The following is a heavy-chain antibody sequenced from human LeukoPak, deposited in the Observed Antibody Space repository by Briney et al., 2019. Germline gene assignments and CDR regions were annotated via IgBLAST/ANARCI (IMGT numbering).Heavy chain of an antibody. CDR1: GGSISSYY. Sequence: SETLSLTCTVSGGSISSYYWSWIRQPPGKGLEWIGYIYYSGSTNYNPSLKSRVTISVDTSKNQFSLKLSSVTAADTAVYYCARARSYEYYFDYWGQGTLVTVSS. CDR3: ARARSYEYYFDY. CDR2: IYYSGST. V-gene: IGHV4-59*01. J-gene: IGHJ4*02. D-gene: IGHD3-10*01.